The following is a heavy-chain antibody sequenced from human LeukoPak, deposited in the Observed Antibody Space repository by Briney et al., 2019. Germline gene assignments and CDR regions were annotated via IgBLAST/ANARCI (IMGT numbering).Heavy chain of an antibody. D-gene: IGHD6-19*01. CDR1: GFTFSSYA. CDR2: ISYDGSNK. CDR3: AREEAVAGPFDY. J-gene: IGHJ4*02. V-gene: IGHV3-30-3*01. Sequence: PGGSLRLSCAASGFTFSSYAMHWVRQAPGKGLEWVAVISYDGSNKYYADSAKGRFTISRDNSKNTLYLQMNSLRAEDTAVFYCAREEAVAGPFDYWGQGTLVTVSS.